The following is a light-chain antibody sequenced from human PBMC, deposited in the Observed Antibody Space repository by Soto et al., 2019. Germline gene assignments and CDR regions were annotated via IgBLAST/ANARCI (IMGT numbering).Light chain of an antibody. CDR1: NIGNKS. Sequence: ALTQPPSVSLAPGQTAMITCGVFNIGNKSVHWYQQKPGQAPVLVVYDDSDRPSGIPERFSGSNSGNTATLTISRVEAGDEADYYCQVWDRVSESYVFGTGTKVTVL. CDR2: DDS. CDR3: QVWDRVSESYV. J-gene: IGLJ1*01. V-gene: IGLV3-21*02.